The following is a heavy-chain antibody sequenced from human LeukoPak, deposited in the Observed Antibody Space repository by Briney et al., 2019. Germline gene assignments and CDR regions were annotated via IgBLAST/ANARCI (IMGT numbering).Heavy chain of an antibody. V-gene: IGHV3-7*01. D-gene: IGHD3-10*01. Sequence: GGSLRLSCEASGFTFSSYWMSWVRQAPGKGLEWVANIKQDGSEKFYVDSVKGRFTISRDNAKNSLYLQMNSLRAEDTAVYYCARLFGGVTTFDYWGQGALVTVSS. CDR3: ARLFGGVTTFDY. CDR2: IKQDGSEK. CDR1: GFTFSSYW. J-gene: IGHJ4*02.